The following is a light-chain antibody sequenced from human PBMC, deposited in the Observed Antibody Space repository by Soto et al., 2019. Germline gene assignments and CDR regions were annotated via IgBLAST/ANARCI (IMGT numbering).Light chain of an antibody. CDR3: QQLHSYPFT. V-gene: IGKV1-6*01. CDR2: AAS. Sequence: AIQLTQSPSSLSASVGDRVTITCRASQGIRNDLGWYQQKPGKAPKLLIYAASSLQSGVPSRFSGSASGTDFTLTVSSLQPEDFATYYCQQLHSYPFTFGQGTRLEIK. J-gene: IGKJ5*01. CDR1: QGIRND.